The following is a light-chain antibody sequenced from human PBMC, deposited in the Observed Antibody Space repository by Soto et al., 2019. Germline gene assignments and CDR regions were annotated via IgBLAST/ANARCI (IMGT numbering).Light chain of an antibody. CDR2: MIS. Sequence: DIVMTQTPLSSPVTLGQPASISCRSSQSLVHSDGNTYLSWLLQRPGQPPRLLIYMISNRFSGVQDRFSGSGAGTVFTLKISRVEAEDVGVYYCMQATQPYTFGQGTKLEIK. CDR1: QSLVHSDGNTY. V-gene: IGKV2-24*01. CDR3: MQATQPYT. J-gene: IGKJ2*01.